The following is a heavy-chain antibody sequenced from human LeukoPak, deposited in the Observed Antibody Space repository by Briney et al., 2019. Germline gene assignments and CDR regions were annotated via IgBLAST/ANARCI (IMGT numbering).Heavy chain of an antibody. CDR3: AREAAAARGRFDY. J-gene: IGHJ4*02. Sequence: SETLSLTRAVSGGSISSSHWWSWVRQPPGKGLEWLGEISQSGSTDFNPSLKSRVTMSVDKSKNQFSLKVTFVTVADTAVYFCAREAAAARGRFDYWGQGTLVTVSS. CDR2: ISQSGST. V-gene: IGHV4-4*02. D-gene: IGHD6-13*01. CDR1: GGSISSSHW.